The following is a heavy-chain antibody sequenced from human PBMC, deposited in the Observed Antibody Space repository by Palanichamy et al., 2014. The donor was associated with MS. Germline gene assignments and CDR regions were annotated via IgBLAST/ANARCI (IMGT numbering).Heavy chain of an antibody. D-gene: IGHD1-26*01. CDR1: GFTFSDHY. V-gene: IGHV3-72*01. Sequence: EVQLVESGRGLVQPGGSLRLSCTASGFTFSDHYMDWVRQAPGKGLEWVGRTRNEANSYTTEYAASVKGRFSISRDDSKNSLYLQMNSLKTEDTAVYYCARVIVGPAAFDYWGQGTLVTVSS. CDR3: ARVIVGPAAFDY. CDR2: TRNEANSYTT. J-gene: IGHJ4*02.